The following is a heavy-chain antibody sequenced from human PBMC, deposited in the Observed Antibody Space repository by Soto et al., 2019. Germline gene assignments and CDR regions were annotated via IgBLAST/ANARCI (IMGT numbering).Heavy chain of an antibody. V-gene: IGHV1-69*01. CDR2: IIPIFGTA. Sequence: QVQLVQSGAEVKKPGSSVKVSCKASGGTFSSYAISWVRQAPGQGLEWMGGIIPIFGTANYAQKFQGSVTITADESTSTAYMELSSLRSEDTAVYYCARLTYYYDSSGPIDWFDPWGQGTLVTVSS. J-gene: IGHJ5*02. CDR1: GGTFSSYA. CDR3: ARLTYYYDSSGPIDWFDP. D-gene: IGHD3-22*01.